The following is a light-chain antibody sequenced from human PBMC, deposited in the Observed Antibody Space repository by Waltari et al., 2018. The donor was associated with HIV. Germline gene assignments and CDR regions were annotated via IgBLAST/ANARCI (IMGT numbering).Light chain of an antibody. J-gene: IGKJ5*01. CDR2: DAS. CDR3: QQYGSSPIT. Sequence: EIVLTQSPGTLSLSPGERATLSCRASQSLRSSYLAWYQQKPGQAPRLLIYDASSRATGIPDRFTGRESGTDFTLTIRRLEPEDVAVYYCQQYGSSPITFGQGTRLEI. CDR1: QSLRSSY. V-gene: IGKV3-20*01.